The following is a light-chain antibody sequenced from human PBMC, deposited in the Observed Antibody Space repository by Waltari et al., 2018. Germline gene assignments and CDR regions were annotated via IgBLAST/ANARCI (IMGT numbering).Light chain of an antibody. J-gene: IGLJ2*01. CDR3: QAWDSSTFVL. Sequence: SFELTQTPSVSVSPGETASISCSGDGWGNHYVSWYHHKAGQSPVLLIYQDNMRPSGIPERFSGSNSGNTATLTISGTQELDEADYYCQAWDSSTFVLFGGGTKLTVL. CDR2: QDN. V-gene: IGLV3-1*01. CDR1: GWGNHY.